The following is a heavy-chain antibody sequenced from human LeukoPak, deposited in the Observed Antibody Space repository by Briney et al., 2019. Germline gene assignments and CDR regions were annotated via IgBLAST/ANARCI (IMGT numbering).Heavy chain of an antibody. CDR3: ATDGAGFDT. Sequence: GGSLRLSCAASGFTFNDYYMSWIRQAPGKGLEWLSYINIGGTNTHYADSVKGRFTISRDNAKKSLYLEMNNLRAEDTAAYYCATDGAGFDTWGQGVLVTVSS. CDR2: INIGGTNT. CDR1: GFTFNDYY. J-gene: IGHJ5*02. V-gene: IGHV3-11*01.